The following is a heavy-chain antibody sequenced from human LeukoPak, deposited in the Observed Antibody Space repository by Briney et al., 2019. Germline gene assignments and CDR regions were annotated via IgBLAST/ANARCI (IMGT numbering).Heavy chain of an antibody. J-gene: IGHJ6*04. D-gene: IGHD1-7*01. V-gene: IGHV3-48*03. CDR3: ARAGTSDYYGMDV. CDR2: ISSSGSTI. CDR1: GFTFSSYE. Sequence: EGSLRLSCAASGFTFSSYEMNWVRQAPGKGLEWVSYISSSGSTIYYADSVKGRFTISRDNAKNSLYLQMNSLRAEDTAVYYCARAGTSDYYGMDVWGKGTTVTVSS.